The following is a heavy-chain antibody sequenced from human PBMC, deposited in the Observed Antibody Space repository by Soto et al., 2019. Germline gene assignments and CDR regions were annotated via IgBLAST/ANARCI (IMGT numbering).Heavy chain of an antibody. CDR3: AIGTFGRGWES. Sequence: EVQLLESGGGLVQPGGSLRLSCAASGFTFSSYAMSWVRQAPGKGLEWVSGMSGSTGTTDYADSVKGRFTISRDNLKNTLYVQMNSLRGEDTAVYYCAIGTFGRGWESWGQGTLVAVSS. CDR1: GFTFSSYA. V-gene: IGHV3-23*01. D-gene: IGHD3-16*01. CDR2: MSGSTGTT. J-gene: IGHJ4*02.